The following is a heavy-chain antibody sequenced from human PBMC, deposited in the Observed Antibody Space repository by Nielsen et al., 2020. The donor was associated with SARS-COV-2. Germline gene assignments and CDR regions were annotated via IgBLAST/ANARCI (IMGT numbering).Heavy chain of an antibody. D-gene: IGHD6-25*01. Sequence: GESLKISCAASGFTFSSYDMHWVRQATGKGLEWVSAIGTAGDTYYPGSVKGRFTISRENAKNSLYLQMNSLRAGDTAVYYCARSGHYYYHMDVWGKGTTVTVSS. J-gene: IGHJ6*03. CDR1: GFTFSSYD. CDR2: IGTAGDT. V-gene: IGHV3-13*01. CDR3: ARSGHYYYHMDV.